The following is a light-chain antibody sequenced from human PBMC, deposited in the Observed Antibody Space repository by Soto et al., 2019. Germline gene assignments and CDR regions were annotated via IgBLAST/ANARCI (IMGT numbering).Light chain of an antibody. CDR3: QQYNTYPLT. J-gene: IGKJ4*01. CDR2: KAS. V-gene: IGKV1-5*03. Sequence: DIQMTQSPSTLSASVGDRVTITCRASQSISTWLAWYQQKPAKAPKLLIYKASNLEGGVPSRFSGSGSGTEFNITISSLQPDDFATYYCQQYNTYPLTFGGGTTVEIK. CDR1: QSISTW.